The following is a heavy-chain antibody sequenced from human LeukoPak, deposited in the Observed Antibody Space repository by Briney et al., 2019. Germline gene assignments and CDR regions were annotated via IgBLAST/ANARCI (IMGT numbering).Heavy chain of an antibody. CDR1: GGSFSGYY. J-gene: IGHJ4*02. Sequence: PSETLSLTCAVDGGSFSGYYWSWIRQPPGKGLEWIGEINHSGSTNYNPSLKSRVTISVDTSKNQFSLKLSSVTAADTAVYYCARHGSSWYYFDYWGQGTLVTVSS. CDR2: INHSGST. CDR3: ARHGSSWYYFDY. V-gene: IGHV4-34*01. D-gene: IGHD6-13*01.